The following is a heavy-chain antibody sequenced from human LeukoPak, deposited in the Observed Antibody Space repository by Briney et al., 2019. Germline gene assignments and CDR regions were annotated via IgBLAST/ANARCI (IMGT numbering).Heavy chain of an antibody. CDR1: GGSISSYY. CDR2: IYYSGST. CDR3: ARNYYDSSGNFDY. J-gene: IGHJ4*02. Sequence: SETLSLTCTVSGGSISSYYWSWIRQPPGKGLEWIGYIYYSGSTSYNPSLKSRVTISVDTSKNQFSLKLSSVTAADTAVYYCARNYYDSSGNFDYWGQGTLVTVSS. D-gene: IGHD3-22*01. V-gene: IGHV4-59*01.